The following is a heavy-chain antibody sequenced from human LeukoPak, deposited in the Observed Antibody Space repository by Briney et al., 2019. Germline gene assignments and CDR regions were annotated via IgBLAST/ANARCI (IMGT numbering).Heavy chain of an antibody. V-gene: IGHV4-39*01. Sequence: SETLTLTCTVSGASIRGGSYYWAWIRQTPGKGLEWIGSIYYSGSTHYTPSLKSRLTMSVDTSKNQFSLRVSSVTAADTAVYYCARNSSYYNTGGFDYWGQGILVTVSS. D-gene: IGHD3-10*01. CDR2: IYYSGST. CDR1: GASIRGGSYY. J-gene: IGHJ4*02. CDR3: ARNSSYYNTGGFDY.